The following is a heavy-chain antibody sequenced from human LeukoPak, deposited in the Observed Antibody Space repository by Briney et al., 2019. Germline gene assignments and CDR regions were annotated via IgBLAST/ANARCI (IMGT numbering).Heavy chain of an antibody. CDR2: INKDGSDK. V-gene: IGHV3-7*01. CDR3: VSQFSSSSFY. Sequence: GGSLRLSCAASGFTLSSYWMSWVGQAPGRGGEWVAKINKDGSDKAYGDSVKGRFTISIDNAKNSLYLQMDSLRAEDTAMYYCVSQFSSSSFYWGQGTPVTVSS. J-gene: IGHJ4*02. D-gene: IGHD6-6*01. CDR1: GFTLSSYW.